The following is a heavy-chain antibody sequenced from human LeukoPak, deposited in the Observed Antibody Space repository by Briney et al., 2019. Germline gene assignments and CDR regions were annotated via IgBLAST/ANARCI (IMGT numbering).Heavy chain of an antibody. Sequence: ASVKVSCKASGYTFTGYYMHWVRQAPGQGLEWMGRINPNSGGTNYAQKFQGRVTMTRDTSISTAYMELSSLRSEDTAVYYCARDKNENRYYYYGMDVWGQGTTVTVSS. D-gene: IGHD1-1*01. CDR2: INPNSGGT. CDR1: GYTFTGYY. V-gene: IGHV1-2*06. J-gene: IGHJ6*02. CDR3: ARDKNENRYYYYGMDV.